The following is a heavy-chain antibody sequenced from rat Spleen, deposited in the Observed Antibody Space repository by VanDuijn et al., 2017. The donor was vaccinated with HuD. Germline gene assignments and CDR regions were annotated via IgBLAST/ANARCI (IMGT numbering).Heavy chain of an antibody. V-gene: IGHV2-30*01. CDR3: ARDRPSSGFDF. D-gene: IGHD4-3*01. CDR2: MWTGGTT. Sequence: QVQLRESGPGLVQPSQTLSLACSISGFSLSSYHVHWVRQPSGKGLEWLGVMWTGGTTEYNSALRSRLSISRDTSRSQVFLNMTSLQTEDSATYYCARDRPSSGFDFWGQGVMVTVSS. J-gene: IGHJ2*01. CDR1: GFSLSSYH.